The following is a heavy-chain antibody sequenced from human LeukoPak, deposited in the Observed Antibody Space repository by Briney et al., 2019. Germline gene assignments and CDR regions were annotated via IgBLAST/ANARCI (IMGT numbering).Heavy chain of an antibody. Sequence: ASVKVSCKASGYTFTSYAMNWVRQAPGQGLEWMGWINTYTGNPTYAQGFTRRFVFSLDTSVSTAYLQISSLKAEDTAVYYCARWDYGSSGYALYYLDYWGQGTLVTVSS. CDR3: ARWDYGSSGYALYYLDY. D-gene: IGHD3-22*01. CDR2: INTYTGNP. V-gene: IGHV7-4-1*02. J-gene: IGHJ4*02. CDR1: GYTFTSYA.